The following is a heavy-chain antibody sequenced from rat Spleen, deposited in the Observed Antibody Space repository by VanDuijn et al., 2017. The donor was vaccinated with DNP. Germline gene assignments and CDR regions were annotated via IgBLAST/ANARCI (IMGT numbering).Heavy chain of an antibody. D-gene: IGHD1-9*01. J-gene: IGHJ2*01. Sequence: EVQLQASGPGLVKPSQSLSLTCSVTGYSITSGYGWNWVRKFPGNKMEWMGYISYSGNTNYNPSLKSRISITRDTSKNQFFLQLNSVTTEDTATYYCARWDGYNDGFDYWGQGVMVTVSS. CDR2: ISYSGNT. CDR3: ARWDGYNDGFDY. V-gene: IGHV3-1*01. CDR1: GYSITSGY.